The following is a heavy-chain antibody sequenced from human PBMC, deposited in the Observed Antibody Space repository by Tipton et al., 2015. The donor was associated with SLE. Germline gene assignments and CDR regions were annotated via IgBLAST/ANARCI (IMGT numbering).Heavy chain of an antibody. CDR3: ARDADYSSGWYPSLFD. V-gene: IGHV3-23*03. CDR1: GFTFSNYA. Sequence: SLRLSCAASGFTFSNYAMSWVRQAPGKGLEWVSVIYGGGISTYYSDSVKGRFTISRDDSKDTLFLQMDSLRGADTAVYYCARDADYSSGWYPSLFDWGQGTLVTVSS. D-gene: IGHD6-19*01. J-gene: IGHJ4*02. CDR2: IYGGGIST.